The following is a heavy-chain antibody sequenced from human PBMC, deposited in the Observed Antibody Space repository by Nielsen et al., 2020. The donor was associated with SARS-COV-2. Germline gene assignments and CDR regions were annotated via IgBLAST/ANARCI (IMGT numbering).Heavy chain of an antibody. CDR2: IYYSGST. J-gene: IGHJ6*03. CDR3: AREGGSGSYYYYYYMDV. Sequence: RQAPGKGLEWIGYIYYSGSTYYNPSLKSRVTISVDTSKNQFSLKLSSVTAADTAVYYCAREGGSGSYYYYYYMDVWGKGTTVTVSS. D-gene: IGHD3-10*01. V-gene: IGHV4-30-4*01.